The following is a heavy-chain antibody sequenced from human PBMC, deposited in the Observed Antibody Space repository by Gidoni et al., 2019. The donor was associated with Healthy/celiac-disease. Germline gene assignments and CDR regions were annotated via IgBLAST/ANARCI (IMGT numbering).Heavy chain of an antibody. CDR1: GFTFSSYS. CDR2: ISSSSSYI. J-gene: IGHJ4*02. V-gene: IGHV3-21*01. Sequence: EVQLVESGGGLVKPGGSLRLSCAASGFTFSSYSLNGVRQAPGKGLEWVSSISSSSSYIYYADSVKGRFTISRDNAKNSLYLQMNSLRAEDTAVYYCARDPLGYCSSTSCYTFHFDYWGQGTLVTVSS. D-gene: IGHD2-2*02. CDR3: ARDPLGYCSSTSCYTFHFDY.